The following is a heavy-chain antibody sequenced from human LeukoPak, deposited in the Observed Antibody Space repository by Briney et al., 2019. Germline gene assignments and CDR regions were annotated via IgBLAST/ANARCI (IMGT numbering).Heavy chain of an antibody. CDR1: GFTFSGFW. CDR2: IWYDGSDK. J-gene: IGHJ4*02. CDR3: AKGGKWDVTPFDY. V-gene: IGHV3-33*06. D-gene: IGHD1-26*01. Sequence: GGSLRLSCAVSGFTFSGFWMSWSRQAPGKGLEWVAVIWYDGSDKYHADSVKGRFTISRDNSKNMLYLQMNSLRAEDTAVYYCAKGGKWDVTPFDYWGQGTLVTVSS.